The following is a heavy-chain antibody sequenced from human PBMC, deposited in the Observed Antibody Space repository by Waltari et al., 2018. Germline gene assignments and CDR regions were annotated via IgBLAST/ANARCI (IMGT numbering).Heavy chain of an antibody. CDR2: IYSGGST. CDR1: GFTVSSYY. V-gene: IGHV3-66*02. J-gene: IGHJ4*02. CDR3: ARGRGWCDY. Sequence: EVKLLQSGGDLVQPGGSLRLSCAASGFTVSSYYMSWVRQAPGKGLEWVAVIYSGGSTYYADSVKGRFTISRDNSKNTLYLQMNSLRVEDTAVYYCARGRGWCDYWGQGTLVTVSS. D-gene: IGHD6-19*01.